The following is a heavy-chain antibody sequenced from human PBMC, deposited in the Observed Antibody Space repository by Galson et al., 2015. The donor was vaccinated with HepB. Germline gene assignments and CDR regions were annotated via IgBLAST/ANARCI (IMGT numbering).Heavy chain of an antibody. D-gene: IGHD3-10*01. V-gene: IGHV3-30*02. Sequence: SLRLPCAASGFTFSSYGMHWVRQAPGKGLEWVAFIRYDGSNKYYADSVKGRVTISRDNSKNTLYLQMNSLRAEDTAVYYCAKDRGDYYGSGSYYIDYWGQGTLVTVSS. CDR2: IRYDGSNK. J-gene: IGHJ4*02. CDR1: GFTFSSYG. CDR3: AKDRGDYYGSGSYYIDY.